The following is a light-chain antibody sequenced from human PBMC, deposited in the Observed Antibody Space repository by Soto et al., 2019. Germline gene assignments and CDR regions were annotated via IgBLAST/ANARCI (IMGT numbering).Light chain of an antibody. Sequence: EIVMTQSPATPSVSPGERATLSCRASQSVSSNLAWYQQKPGQAPRLLIYGASTRATGIPARFSGSGSGTEFTLTISSLQSEDFAVYYCQQYNNWPRTFGQGTKM. CDR2: GAS. CDR3: QQYNNWPRT. V-gene: IGKV3-15*01. CDR1: QSVSSN. J-gene: IGKJ1*01.